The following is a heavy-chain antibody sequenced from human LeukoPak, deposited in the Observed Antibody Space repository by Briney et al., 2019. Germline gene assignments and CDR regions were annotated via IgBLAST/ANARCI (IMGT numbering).Heavy chain of an antibody. CDR3: ARAYGDYDPFDY. Sequence: PGGSLRLSCVGSGFPFSAYGMNWVRQPPGKGLEWLASIRKDGDYIYYAASVKGRFTISRDNAKNSLYLQMNSLRAEDTAVYYCARAYGDYDPFDYWGQGTLVTVSS. V-gene: IGHV3-21*01. D-gene: IGHD4-17*01. J-gene: IGHJ4*02. CDR1: GFPFSAYG. CDR2: IRKDGDYI.